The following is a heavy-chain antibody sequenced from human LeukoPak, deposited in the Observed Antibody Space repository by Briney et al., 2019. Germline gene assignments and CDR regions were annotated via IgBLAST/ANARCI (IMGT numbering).Heavy chain of an antibody. CDR2: ISSSGSTI. V-gene: IGHV3-11*01. J-gene: IGHJ5*02. Sequence: GGSLRLSCAASGFTFSNAWMSWVRQAPGKGLEWVSYISSSGSTIYYADSVKGRFTISRDNAKNSLYLQMNSLRAEDTAVYYCARGKNYDFWSGYQNWFDPWGQGTLVTVSS. CDR3: ARGKNYDFWSGYQNWFDP. D-gene: IGHD3-3*01. CDR1: GFTFSNAW.